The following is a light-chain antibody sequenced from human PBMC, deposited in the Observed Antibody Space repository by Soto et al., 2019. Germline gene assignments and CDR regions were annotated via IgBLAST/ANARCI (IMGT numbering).Light chain of an antibody. Sequence: QSALTQPASVSGSPGQSITISCTGTSSDVGGYKYVSWYQQYPGKAPKVMIYEVSNRPSGVSNRFVGSKSGNTASLTISGLQAEDEADYYCSSFTTSSTLVFGAGTKLTVL. CDR3: SSFTTSSTLV. CDR1: SSDVGGYKY. CDR2: EVS. J-gene: IGLJ3*02. V-gene: IGLV2-14*01.